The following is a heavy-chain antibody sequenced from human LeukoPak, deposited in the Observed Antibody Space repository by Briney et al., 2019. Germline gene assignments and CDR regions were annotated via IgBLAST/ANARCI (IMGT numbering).Heavy chain of an antibody. CDR2: ISWDGGST. CDR1: GFTFNDYA. Sequence: GGSLRLSCAASGFTFNDYAMHWVRQAPGKGLEWVSPISWDGGSTYYADSVKGRFTISRDNAKNTLYLQMNSLRAEDTAVYYCARGADSGYSSDNWGQGTLVSVFS. CDR3: ARGADSGYSSDN. V-gene: IGHV3-43D*03. D-gene: IGHD3-9*01. J-gene: IGHJ4*02.